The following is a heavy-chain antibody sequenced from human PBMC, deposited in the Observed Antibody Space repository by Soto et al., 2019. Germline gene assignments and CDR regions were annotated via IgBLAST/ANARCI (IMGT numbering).Heavy chain of an antibody. V-gene: IGHV1-3*01. J-gene: IGHJ4*02. CDR1: GYTFTSYA. CDR3: ARAVAVPADFDD. D-gene: IGHD6-19*01. CDR2: INAGNGNT. Sequence: ASVKVSCKASGYTFTSYAIHWVRQAPGQRLEWMGWINAGNGNTKYSQKFQGRVTITRDTSASTAYMELSSLRSEDTAVYYCARAVAVPADFDDWGQGTLVTVSS.